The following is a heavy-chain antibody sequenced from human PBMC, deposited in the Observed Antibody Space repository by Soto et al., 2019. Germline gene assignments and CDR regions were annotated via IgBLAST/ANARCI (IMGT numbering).Heavy chain of an antibody. CDR3: ARGDYYDTSGPFSDAFDI. D-gene: IGHD3-22*01. CDR1: GFTFSSYW. V-gene: IGHV3-7*02. Sequence: EVQLVESGGALVQPGGSLRLSCAAAGFTFSSYWMSWVRQAPGKGLEWVANVKPDGSEKWYVDSVKGRFSISRDNAKNSXXLQMNSLRAEDTAVYYCARGDYYDTSGPFSDAFDIWGQGTMVTVSS. CDR2: VKPDGSEK. J-gene: IGHJ3*02.